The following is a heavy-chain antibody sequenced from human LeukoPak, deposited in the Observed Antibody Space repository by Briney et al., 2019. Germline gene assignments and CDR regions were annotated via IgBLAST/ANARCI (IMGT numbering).Heavy chain of an antibody. D-gene: IGHD3-10*01. Sequence: SETLSLTCPVSGGXISSYYCSWIRQSHGKGLEWIGYISYSGSTNYNPSLKSRVTISVDTSKNQFSLQLSSVTAADTAVYYCARGSSGTYSSWVDYWGQGTLVTVSS. CDR3: ARGSSGTYSSWVDY. CDR1: GGXISSYY. J-gene: IGHJ4*02. CDR2: ISYSGST. V-gene: IGHV4-59*01.